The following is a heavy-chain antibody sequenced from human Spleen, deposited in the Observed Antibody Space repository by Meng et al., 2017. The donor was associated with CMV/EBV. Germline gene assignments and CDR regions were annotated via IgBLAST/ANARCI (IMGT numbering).Heavy chain of an antibody. Sequence: SVKVSCKASGYTFTSYGISWVRQAPGQGLEWMGGIIPIFGTANYAQKFHGRVTITTDESTSTAYMELSSLRSEDTAVYYCASLYGGNSGVDYWGQGTLVTVSS. CDR2: IIPIFGTA. J-gene: IGHJ4*02. D-gene: IGHD4-23*01. CDR1: GYTFTSYG. V-gene: IGHV1-69*05. CDR3: ASLYGGNSGVDY.